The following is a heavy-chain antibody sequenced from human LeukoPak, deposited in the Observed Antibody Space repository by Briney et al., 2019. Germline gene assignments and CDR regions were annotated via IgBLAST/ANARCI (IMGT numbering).Heavy chain of an antibody. CDR1: GLTFNNYW. CDR3: ASWGSDWYNMNS. D-gene: IGHD6-19*01. Sequence: LRLSCAASGLTFNNYWMSWLRQAPGKGLEWVAHIGLDGSDKYYVDSMKGRFTISRDNAKNSLYLQMNSLGAEDTAVYYCASWGSDWYNMNSWGQGTLVTVSS. V-gene: IGHV3-7*01. CDR2: IGLDGSDK. J-gene: IGHJ4*02.